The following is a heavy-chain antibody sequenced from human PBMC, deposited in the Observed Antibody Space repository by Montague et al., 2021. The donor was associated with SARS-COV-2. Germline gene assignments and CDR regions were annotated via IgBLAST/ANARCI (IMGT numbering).Heavy chain of an antibody. CDR1: GGSISSYY. J-gene: IGHJ4*02. V-gene: IGHV4-59*13. CDR2: MYYSGST. CDR3: ARDFDY. Sequence: SETLSLTCTVSGGSISSYYWSWIRQPPGKGLEWIGYMYYSGSTNYNPSLKSRVTLSVDTFKDQFSLKLSSVTAADTAVYYCARDFDYWGQGTLVTVSS.